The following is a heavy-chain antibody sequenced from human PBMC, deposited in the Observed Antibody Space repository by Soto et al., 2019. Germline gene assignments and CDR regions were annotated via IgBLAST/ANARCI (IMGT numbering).Heavy chain of an antibody. CDR3: TTDVDIVATVGYYFDY. J-gene: IGHJ4*02. Sequence: PGGSLRLSCSGSGFIFSIYAIHWVRQAPGKGLEWIGRIKSKTDGGTTDYAAPVKGRFTISRDDSKNTLYLQMNSLKTEDTAVYYCTTDVDIVATVGYYFDYWGQGTLVTVSS. CDR1: GFIFSIYA. V-gene: IGHV3-15*07. CDR2: IKSKTDGGTT. D-gene: IGHD5-12*01.